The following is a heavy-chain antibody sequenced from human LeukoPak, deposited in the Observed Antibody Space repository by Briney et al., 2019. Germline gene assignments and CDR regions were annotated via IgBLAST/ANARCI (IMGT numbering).Heavy chain of an antibody. V-gene: IGHV5-51*01. CDR2: FYPGDSES. CDR3: AQLRTTTVSPFDC. J-gene: IGHJ4*02. CDR1: GYTFTNYW. D-gene: IGHD4-11*01. Sequence: GESLKISCKGSGYTFTNYWIAWVRQMPGKGLEWMGVFYPGDSESIYSPSFQGQVTISADKSISTAYLQWSSLKASDTAMYYCAQLRTTTVSPFDCWGQGTLVTVSP.